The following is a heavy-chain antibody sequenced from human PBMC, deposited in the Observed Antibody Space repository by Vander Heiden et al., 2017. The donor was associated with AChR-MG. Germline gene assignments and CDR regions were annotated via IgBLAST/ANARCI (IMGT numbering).Heavy chain of an antibody. CDR3: ARNDYGDYRKPNFDY. CDR1: GYSISSGYY. J-gene: IGHJ4*02. V-gene: IGHV4-38-2*01. CDR2: IYHSGST. Sequence: QVQLQESGPGLVKPSETLSLTCAVSGYSISSGYYWGWIRQPPGKGLEWIGSIYHSGSTYYNPSLKSRVTISVDTSKNQFSLKLSSVTAADTAVYYCARNDYGDYRKPNFDYWGQGTLVTVSS. D-gene: IGHD4-17*01.